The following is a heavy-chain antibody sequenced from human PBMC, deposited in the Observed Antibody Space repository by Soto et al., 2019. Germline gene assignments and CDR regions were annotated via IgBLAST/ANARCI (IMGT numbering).Heavy chain of an antibody. CDR2: ISYDGSNK. CDR3: EKDGGQTPVTTFSHSNCFDP. J-gene: IGHJ5*02. Sequence: GSLLRLSCTAPGFTLSGHVMHGGRQAPGKGLEPVAGISYDGSNKYYADSVKGRFTISRDNSKNTLYMQMKSLRAEDRAVYYCEKDGGQTPVTTFSHSNCFDPWGQGTLVTVSS. D-gene: IGHD4-17*01. CDR1: GFTLSGHV. V-gene: IGHV3-30*18.